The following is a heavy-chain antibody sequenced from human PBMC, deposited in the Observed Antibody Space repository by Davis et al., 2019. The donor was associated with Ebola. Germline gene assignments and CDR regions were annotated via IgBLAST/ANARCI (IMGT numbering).Heavy chain of an antibody. D-gene: IGHD2-21*01. CDR1: GFTFSSYE. Sequence: GESLKISCAASGFTFSSYEMNWVRQAPGKGLEWVAVIWYDGSNKYYADSVKGRFTISRDNAKNSLYLQMNSLRAEDTAVYYCARVVVGALYWGQGTLVTVSS. CDR2: IWYDGSNK. J-gene: IGHJ4*02. CDR3: ARVVVGALY. V-gene: IGHV3-33*08.